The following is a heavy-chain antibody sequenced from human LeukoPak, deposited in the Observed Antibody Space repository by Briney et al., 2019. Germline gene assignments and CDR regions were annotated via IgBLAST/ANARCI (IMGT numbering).Heavy chain of an antibody. J-gene: IGHJ4*02. Sequence: GGSLRLSCAASGFTVSSNYMSWVRQAPGKGLEWVSVIYSGGSTYYADSVKGRFTISRDNSKNTLYLQMNSLRAEDTAVYYCAKDQGLLGYCSSTSCSLDYWGQGTLVTVSS. V-gene: IGHV3-66*01. CDR3: AKDQGLLGYCSSTSCSLDY. CDR1: GFTVSSNY. CDR2: IYSGGST. D-gene: IGHD2-2*01.